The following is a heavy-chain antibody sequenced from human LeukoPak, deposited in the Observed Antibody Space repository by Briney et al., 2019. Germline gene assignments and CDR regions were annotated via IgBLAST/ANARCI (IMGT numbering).Heavy chain of an antibody. CDR2: IYYSGNT. CDR1: GGSISSYY. D-gene: IGHD1-26*01. J-gene: IGHJ3*02. CDR3: ARTIVGADDAFDI. V-gene: IGHV4-59*08. Sequence: SETLSLTCTASGGSISSYYWSWIRQPPGKGLEWIGYIYYSGNTNYNPSLKSRVTISVDTSKNQFSLKLSSVTAADTAVYYCARTIVGADDAFDIWGQGTMVTVSS.